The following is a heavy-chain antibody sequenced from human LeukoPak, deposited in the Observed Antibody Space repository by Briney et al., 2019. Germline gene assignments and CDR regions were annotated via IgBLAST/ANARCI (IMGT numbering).Heavy chain of an antibody. CDR2: TKQDGSEK. V-gene: IGHV3-7*01. J-gene: IGHJ4*02. D-gene: IGHD6-19*01. CDR3: ASFRITVAGRTGLDY. CDR1: GFTFSNYW. Sequence: PGGSLRLSCAASGFTFSNYWMSWVRQAPGKGLEWVANTKQDGSEKYYVDSVKGRFTISRDNAKNSLYLQMNSLRAEDTAVYYCASFRITVAGRTGLDYWGQGTLVTVSS.